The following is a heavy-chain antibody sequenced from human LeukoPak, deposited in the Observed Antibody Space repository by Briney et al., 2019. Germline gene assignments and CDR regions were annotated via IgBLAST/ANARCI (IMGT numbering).Heavy chain of an antibody. J-gene: IGHJ5*02. CDR1: GGSISSSNW. D-gene: IGHD3-10*01. Sequence: SGTLSLTCAVSGGSISSSNWWSWVRQPPGKGLEWIGEVYHSGTTNYNPSLKSRVTILVDKSKNQFSLMVSSVTAADTAVYYCARIGPTYYYGSGRPGDWFDPWGQGTLVTVSS. V-gene: IGHV4-4*02. CDR3: ARIGPTYYYGSGRPGDWFDP. CDR2: VYHSGTT.